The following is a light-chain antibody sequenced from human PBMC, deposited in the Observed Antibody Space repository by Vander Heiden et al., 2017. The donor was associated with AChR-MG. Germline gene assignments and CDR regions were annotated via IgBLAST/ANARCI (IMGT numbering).Light chain of an antibody. Sequence: QSVLAQPPSASGTPGQRVTISCSGRRPNIGSTGVNWYQRLPGTAPKLLIYINDQRPSGVPDRFSGSKSGTSASLAISELQSEDEADYYCASWDDSLNGSVFGGGTKVTVL. V-gene: IGLV1-44*01. CDR3: ASWDDSLNGSV. CDR2: IND. J-gene: IGLJ3*02. CDR1: RPNIGSTG.